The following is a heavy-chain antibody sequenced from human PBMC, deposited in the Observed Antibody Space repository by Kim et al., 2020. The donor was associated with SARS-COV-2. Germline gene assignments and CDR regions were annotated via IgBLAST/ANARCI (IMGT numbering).Heavy chain of an antibody. D-gene: IGHD3-22*01. Sequence: VKVRFTISRENAKNSLYLQMNSLRAGDTAVYYCARGGRYYDSSGYDTFHIWGQGTMVTVSS. CDR3: ARGGRYYDSSGYDTFHI. J-gene: IGHJ3*02. V-gene: IGHV3-13*01.